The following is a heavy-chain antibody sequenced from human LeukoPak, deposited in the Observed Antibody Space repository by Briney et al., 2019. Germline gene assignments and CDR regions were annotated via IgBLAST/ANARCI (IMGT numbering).Heavy chain of an antibody. CDR2: IRYDGSNK. J-gene: IGHJ4*02. Sequence: PGGSLTLSCAASGFTFSNYGIHWVRQAPGKGLEWVAFIRYDGSNKYYADSVEGRFTISRDNSKNTLSLQMNSLRPDDTAVYYCAKDTAYDGVDYWGQGTLVTVSS. V-gene: IGHV3-30*02. D-gene: IGHD3-22*01. CDR3: AKDTAYDGVDY. CDR1: GFTFSNYG.